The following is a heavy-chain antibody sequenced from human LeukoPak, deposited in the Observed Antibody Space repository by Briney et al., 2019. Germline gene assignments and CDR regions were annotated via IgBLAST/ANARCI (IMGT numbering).Heavy chain of an antibody. Sequence: KPSETLSLTCAVSGGSISSSNWWSWVRQPPGKGLEWIGEIYHSGSTNYNPSLKSRVTISVDTSKNQFSLKLSSVTAADTAVYYCARGGSGYYLYYFDYWGQGTLVTVSS. CDR1: GGSISSSNW. J-gene: IGHJ4*02. V-gene: IGHV4-4*02. CDR2: IYHSGST. CDR3: ARGGSGYYLYYFDY. D-gene: IGHD3-22*01.